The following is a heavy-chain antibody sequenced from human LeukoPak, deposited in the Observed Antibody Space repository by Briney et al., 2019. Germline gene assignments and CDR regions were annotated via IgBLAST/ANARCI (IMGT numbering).Heavy chain of an antibody. Sequence: ASVKVSCKTSGYTFTGYYLHWVRQAPGQGLEYMGWINPNSGGTNYAQKFQGRVTMTRDTSISTAYMELSRLTSDDTAMYYCAHPSLNSGVAYRGQGTLVTVSS. CDR1: GYTFTGYY. CDR3: AHPSLNSGVAY. CDR2: INPNSGGT. J-gene: IGHJ4*02. D-gene: IGHD1-26*01. V-gene: IGHV1-2*02.